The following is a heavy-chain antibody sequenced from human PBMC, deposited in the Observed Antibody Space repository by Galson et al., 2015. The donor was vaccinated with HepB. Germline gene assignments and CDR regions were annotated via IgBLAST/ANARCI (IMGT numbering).Heavy chain of an antibody. J-gene: IGHJ4*02. Sequence: SLRLSCAASGFSVRSNYMSWVRQAPGEGVEWVSVTSAAGNTDYAESVKGRFTISRDNSKNTLYLQMNSLRAEDTAVYYCARDLNYWGQGTPVTVSS. V-gene: IGHV3-53*01. CDR2: TSAAGNT. CDR3: ARDLNY. CDR1: GFSVRSNY.